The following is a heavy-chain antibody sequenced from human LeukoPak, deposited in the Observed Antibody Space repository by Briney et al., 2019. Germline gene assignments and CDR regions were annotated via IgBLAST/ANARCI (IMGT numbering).Heavy chain of an antibody. Sequence: SETLSLTCTVSGGSISSGGYYWSWIRQHPGKGLEWIGYIYYSGSTYYNPSLKSRVTISVDTSKNQFSLKLSSVTAADTAVYYCARDRAVAGTHYYYYYMDVWGKGTTVTVSS. V-gene: IGHV4-31*03. CDR1: GGSISSGGYY. CDR3: ARDRAVAGTHYYYYYMDV. D-gene: IGHD6-19*01. CDR2: IYYSGST. J-gene: IGHJ6*03.